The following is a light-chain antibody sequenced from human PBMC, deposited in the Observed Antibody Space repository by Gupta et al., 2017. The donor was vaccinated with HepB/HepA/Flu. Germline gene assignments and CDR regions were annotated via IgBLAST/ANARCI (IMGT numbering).Light chain of an antibody. CDR2: GAS. CDR1: QSVSSSY. V-gene: IGKV3-20*01. Sequence: DIVLTQSPGTLALSPGERATLSCRASQSVSSSYFAWYQQKRGQAPRLLLYGASCRATGVPDRFSGSGTGTDFTLTISGREREDFAFYYCQQEGCSPWTFGQGTKVEIK. J-gene: IGKJ1*01. CDR3: QQEGCSPWT.